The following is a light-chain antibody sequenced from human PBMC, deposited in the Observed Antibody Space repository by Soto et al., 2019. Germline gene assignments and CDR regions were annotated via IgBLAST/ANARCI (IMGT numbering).Light chain of an antibody. CDR2: EVS. CDR1: SSDVGGYNY. Sequence: QSALTQPPSASGSPGQSVTISCTGTSSDVGGYNYVSWYQRHPGKAPKLMIYEVSKRPSGVPDRFSGSKSGNTASLTVSGLQTEDEADYYCSSYAGSIHYVFGTGTKLTVL. V-gene: IGLV2-8*01. CDR3: SSYAGSIHYV. J-gene: IGLJ1*01.